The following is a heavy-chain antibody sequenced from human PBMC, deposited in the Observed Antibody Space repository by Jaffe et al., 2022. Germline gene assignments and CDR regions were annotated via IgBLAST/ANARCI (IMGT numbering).Heavy chain of an antibody. J-gene: IGHJ4*02. CDR2: IYYSGST. CDR1: GGSVSSGSYY. V-gene: IGHV4-61*01. CDR3: ARAASGNEYCSGGSCYPGRYYFDY. Sequence: QVQLQESGPGLVKPSETLSLTCTVSGGSVSSGSYYWSWIRQPPGKGLEWIGYIYYSGSTNYNPSLKSRVTISVDTSKNQFSLKLSSVTAADTAVYYCARAASGNEYCSGGSCYPGRYYFDYWGQGTLVTVSS. D-gene: IGHD2-15*01.